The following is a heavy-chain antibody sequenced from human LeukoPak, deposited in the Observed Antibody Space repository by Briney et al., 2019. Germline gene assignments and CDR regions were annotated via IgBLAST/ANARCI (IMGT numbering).Heavy chain of an antibody. J-gene: IGHJ4*02. CDR2: IYYSGST. CDR3: ARAVSLVRGVIVYSFDY. Sequence: PSETLSLTCTVSGGSISSYYWNWIRQPPGKGLEWIGYIYYSGSTNYNPSLKSRVTISVDTSKNQFSLNLSSVTAADTAVYYCARAVSLVRGVIVYSFDYWGQGTLVTVSS. CDR1: GGSISSYY. V-gene: IGHV4-59*01. D-gene: IGHD3-10*01.